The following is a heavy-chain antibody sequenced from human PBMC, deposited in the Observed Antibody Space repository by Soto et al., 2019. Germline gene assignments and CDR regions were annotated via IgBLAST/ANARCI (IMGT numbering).Heavy chain of an antibody. CDR3: ARWFGELLYDY. V-gene: IGHV4-30-2*01. J-gene: IGHJ4*02. Sequence: PSETLSLTCAVSGGSISSGGYSWSWIRQPPGKGLEWIGYIYHSGSTYYNPSLKSRVTISVDRSKNQFSLKLSSVTAADTAVYYCARWFGELLYDYWGQGTLVTVSS. CDR2: IYHSGST. D-gene: IGHD3-10*01. CDR1: GGSISSGGYS.